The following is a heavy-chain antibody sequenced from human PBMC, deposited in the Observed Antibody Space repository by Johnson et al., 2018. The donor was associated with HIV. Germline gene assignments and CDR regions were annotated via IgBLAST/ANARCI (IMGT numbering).Heavy chain of an antibody. CDR2: IKSKGSGGTI. Sequence: MQLVESGGGLVKPGGSLRLSCAASGISFSYAWMSWVRRAPGKGLEWVGRIKSKGSGGTIEYAAPVKDRFTISRDDSKNTLYLQMNSLKTEDTAVYYCARDPSNSRGWLGDAFDIWGQGTMVTVSS. V-gene: IGHV3-15*01. CDR3: ARDPSNSRGWLGDAFDI. D-gene: IGHD2/OR15-2a*01. J-gene: IGHJ3*02. CDR1: GISFSYAW.